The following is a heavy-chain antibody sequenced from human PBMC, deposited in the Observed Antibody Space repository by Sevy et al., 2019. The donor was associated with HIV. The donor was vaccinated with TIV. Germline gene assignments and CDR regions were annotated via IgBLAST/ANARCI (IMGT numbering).Heavy chain of an antibody. CDR1: GFTFSSYA. D-gene: IGHD5-18*01. J-gene: IGHJ4*02. CDR2: ISYDGSNK. CDR3: ARDRRIQLWSSMDY. Sequence: GGSLRLSCAASGFTFSSYAMHWVRQAPGKGLEWVAVISYDGSNKYYADSVKGRFTISRDNSKNTLYLQMNSLRAEGTAVYYCARDRRIQLWSSMDYWGQGTLVTVSS. V-gene: IGHV3-30-3*01.